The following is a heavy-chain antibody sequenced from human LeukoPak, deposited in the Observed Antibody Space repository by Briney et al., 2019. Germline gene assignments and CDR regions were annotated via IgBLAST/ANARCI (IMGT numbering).Heavy chain of an antibody. CDR2: INPNSGGT. CDR1: GYTLTGYY. V-gene: IGHV1-2*02. Sequence: SVKDSCKASGYTLTGYYMHWVRQAPGQGLEWMGWINPNSGGTNYAQKFQGRVTMTRDTSISTAHMQRSRLRSDDTAGYYCARASRIKSGFDYWGQGTLVTVSS. CDR3: ARASRIKSGFDY. J-gene: IGHJ4*02.